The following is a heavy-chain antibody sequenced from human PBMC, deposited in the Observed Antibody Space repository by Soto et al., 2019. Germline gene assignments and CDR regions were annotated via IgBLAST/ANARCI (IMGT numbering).Heavy chain of an antibody. CDR2: ISYDGADK. Sequence: QVQLVESGGGVVQPGRSLRLSCAASGFTFSSFAMHWVRQAPGKGLEWVAVISYDGADKFYADSVKGRLTISRDNSKNTLHLQINGLRTEDTAVYYCARTPGGFYYGFDYWGQGTLVTVSS. D-gene: IGHD3-22*01. CDR1: GFTFSSFA. CDR3: ARTPGGFYYGFDY. J-gene: IGHJ4*02. V-gene: IGHV3-30*04.